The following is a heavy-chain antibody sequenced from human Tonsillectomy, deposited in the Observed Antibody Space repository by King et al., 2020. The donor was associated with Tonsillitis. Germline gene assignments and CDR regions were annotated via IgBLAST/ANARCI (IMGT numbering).Heavy chain of an antibody. CDR2: IKKDGREK. CDR3: ATGLSHQGGYYFDL. Sequence: VQLVESGGGLVQPGGSLRLSCAASGFTFSSYWMSWVRQAPGKGLEWVANIKKDGREKYYVDSVKGRFTISRDNAKNSLYLQMNSLRAEDTAVYYCATGLSHQGGYYFDLWGRGTLVTVSS. CDR1: GFTFSSYW. D-gene: IGHD3-22*01. V-gene: IGHV3-7*03. J-gene: IGHJ2*01.